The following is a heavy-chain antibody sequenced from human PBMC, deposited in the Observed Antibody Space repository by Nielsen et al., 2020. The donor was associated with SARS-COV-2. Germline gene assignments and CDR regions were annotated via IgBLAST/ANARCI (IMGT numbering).Heavy chain of an antibody. CDR3: ATSGTEWVRSFAF. CDR2: ISYRGHT. V-gene: IGHV4-34*01. Sequence: SETLSLTCAVYGGSFRDYYWSWIRQSPGKGLEWIGEISYRGHTNYKPSLQSRVSISVDTSKKHFSLRLNSVPAADTAVYYCATSGTEWVRSFAFWGEGTVVTVSA. D-gene: IGHD3-10*01. CDR1: GGSFRDYY. J-gene: IGHJ4*02.